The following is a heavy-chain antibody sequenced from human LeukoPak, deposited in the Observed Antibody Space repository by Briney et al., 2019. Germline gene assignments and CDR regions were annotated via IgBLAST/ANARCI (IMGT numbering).Heavy chain of an antibody. D-gene: IGHD3-22*01. V-gene: IGHV1-2*02. CDR3: ARVRKYYYDSSGYRFDP. Sequence: ASVKVSCKASGYTFTGYYMHWVRQAPGQGLERMGWINPNSGGTNYAQKFQGRVTMTRDTSISTAYMELSRLRSDDTAVYYCARVRKYYYDSSGYRFDPWGQGTLVTVSS. CDR1: GYTFTGYY. CDR2: INPNSGGT. J-gene: IGHJ5*02.